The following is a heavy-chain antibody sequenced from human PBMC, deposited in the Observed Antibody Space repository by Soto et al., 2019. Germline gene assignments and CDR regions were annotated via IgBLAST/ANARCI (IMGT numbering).Heavy chain of an antibody. CDR2: IIPIFGTT. CDR3: ANSDGAGSYYNP. V-gene: IGHV1-69*06. Sequence: QVQLVQSGAEVKKPGSSVKVSCKASGCTFSSYAISWVRQAPGQGLEWMGGIIPIFGTTNYAQKFQGRVTINEDKSTSTAYMELSSLRAEDTAVYSCANSDGAGSYYNPWGQGTLVTVSA. D-gene: IGHD3-10*01. J-gene: IGHJ5*02. CDR1: GCTFSSYA.